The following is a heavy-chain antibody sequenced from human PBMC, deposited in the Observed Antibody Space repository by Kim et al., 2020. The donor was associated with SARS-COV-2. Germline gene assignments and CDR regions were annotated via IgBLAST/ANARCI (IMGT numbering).Heavy chain of an antibody. CDR3: ARHRKGELQQWLPRTSYWYFDL. Sequence: SETLSLTCTVSGGSISSSSYYWGWIRQPPGKGLEWIGSIYYSGSTYYNPSLKSRVTISVDTSKNQFSLKLSSVTAADTAVYYCARHRKGELQQWLPRTSYWYFDLWGRGTLVTVSS. CDR1: GGSISSSSYY. CDR2: IYYSGST. J-gene: IGHJ2*01. V-gene: IGHV4-39*01. D-gene: IGHD6-19*01.